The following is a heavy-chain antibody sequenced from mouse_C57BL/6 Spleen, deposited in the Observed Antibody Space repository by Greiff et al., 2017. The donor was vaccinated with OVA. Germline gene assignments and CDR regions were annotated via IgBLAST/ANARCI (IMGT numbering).Heavy chain of an antibody. Sequence: VKLVESGGGLVQPGGSLSLSCAASGFTFTDYYMRWVRQPPGKALEWLGFIRNKANGYTAEYSASVKSRFTISRDNSQSILYLQMNALRAEDSGTYYCARHGYAMDYWGEGTSVTVSA. J-gene: IGHJ4*01. CDR2: IRNKANGYTA. CDR3: ARHGYAMDY. CDR1: GFTFTDYY. V-gene: IGHV7-3*01.